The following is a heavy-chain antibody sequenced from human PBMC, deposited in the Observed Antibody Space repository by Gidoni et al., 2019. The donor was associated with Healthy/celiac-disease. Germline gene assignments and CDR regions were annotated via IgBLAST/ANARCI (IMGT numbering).Heavy chain of an antibody. Sequence: QVQLVESGGGVVQPGRSLRLSCAASGFTFSSYAMHWVRQAPGKGLEGVAVISYDGSNKYYADSVKGRFTISRDNSKNTLYLQMNSLRAEDAAVYYCARGKTYYDILTGCCAVDIWGQGTMVTVSS. CDR2: ISYDGSNK. CDR1: GFTFSSYA. D-gene: IGHD3-9*01. J-gene: IGHJ3*02. V-gene: IGHV3-30-3*01. CDR3: ARGKTYYDILTGCCAVDI.